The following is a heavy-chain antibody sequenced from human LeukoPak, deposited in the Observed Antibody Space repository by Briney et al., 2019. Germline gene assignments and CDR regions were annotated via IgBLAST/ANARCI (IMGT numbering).Heavy chain of an antibody. J-gene: IGHJ4*02. D-gene: IGHD4-17*01. V-gene: IGHV3-48*04. Sequence: GGSLRLSCAASGFTFSSYSMNWVRQAPGKGLEWVSYISSSSTIYYADSVKGRFTISRDNAKNSLYLQMNSLRAEDTAVYYCAKDLGDGAFDYWGQGTLVTVSS. CDR3: AKDLGDGAFDY. CDR2: ISSSSTI. CDR1: GFTFSSYS.